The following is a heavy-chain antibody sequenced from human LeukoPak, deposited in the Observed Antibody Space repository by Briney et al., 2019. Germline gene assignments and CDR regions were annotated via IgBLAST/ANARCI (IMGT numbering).Heavy chain of an antibody. CDR2: ISNPSSTR. V-gene: IGHV3-11*04. CDR3: AKVGGPANYYYYYYYMDV. J-gene: IGHJ6*03. D-gene: IGHD2-15*01. Sequence: PGGSLRLSCDASGFIFSDYYMSWVRQAPGKGLEWISYISNPSSTRYYADSVKGRFTISRDNAKNSLYLQMNSLRAEDTAVYYCAKVGGPANYYYYYYYMDVWGKGTTVTISS. CDR1: GFIFSDYY.